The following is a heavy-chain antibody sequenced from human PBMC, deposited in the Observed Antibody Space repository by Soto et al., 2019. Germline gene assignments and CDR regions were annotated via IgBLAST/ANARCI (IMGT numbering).Heavy chain of an antibody. Sequence: GGSLRLSCAASGFTFSSYAMSWVRQAPGKGLEWVSAISGSGGSTYYADSVKGRFTISRDNSKNTLYLQMNSLRAEDTAVYYCAKDSYSGYGGPTWIDYWGQGTLVTVSS. CDR1: GFTFSSYA. J-gene: IGHJ4*02. CDR2: ISGSGGST. V-gene: IGHV3-23*01. CDR3: AKDSYSGYGGPTWIDY. D-gene: IGHD5-12*01.